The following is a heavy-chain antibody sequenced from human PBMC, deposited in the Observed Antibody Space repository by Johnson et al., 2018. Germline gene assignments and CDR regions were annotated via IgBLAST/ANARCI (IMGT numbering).Heavy chain of an antibody. V-gene: IGHV4-59*01. CDR1: GGSISTYY. CDR2: VYYRGST. CDR3: ARDLMPHYEVWSGDYLRGIDVWGRGIDV. Sequence: QVQLQESGPGLVKPSETLFLTCTVSGGSISTYYWNWLRQPPGKGLEWIGYVYYRGSTNYNPSLKSRVTISVDTSKNEFSLKLSSVTAADTAVYYCARDLMPHYEVWSGDYLRGIDVWGRGIDVWGQGTTVTVSS. D-gene: IGHD3-3*01. J-gene: IGHJ6*02.